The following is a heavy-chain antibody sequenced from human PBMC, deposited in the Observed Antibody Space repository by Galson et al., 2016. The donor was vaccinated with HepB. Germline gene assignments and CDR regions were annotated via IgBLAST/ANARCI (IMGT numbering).Heavy chain of an antibody. D-gene: IGHD5/OR15-5a*01. V-gene: IGHV1-8*01. Sequence: SVKVSCKASGYSFSSFEINWVRQAPGEGLEWMGLINPNTGKTAYPENFQGRVTMTTDASIDTAYLELASLTSDDTAAYYCMRGCSSVDCHTHWYFDLWGRGTRVTVSS. CDR3: MRGCSSVDCHTHWYFDL. J-gene: IGHJ2*01. CDR1: GYSFSSFE. CDR2: INPNTGKT.